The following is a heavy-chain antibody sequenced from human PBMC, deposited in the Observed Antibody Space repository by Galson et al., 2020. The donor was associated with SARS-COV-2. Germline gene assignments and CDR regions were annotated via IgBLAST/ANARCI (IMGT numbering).Heavy chain of an antibody. Sequence: SETLSLTCTVSGASISSGSYYWSWIRQPAGKGLEWIGRIYKSGNTNYHPTLWSQVTISVDTSKNQFSLKLTSVTAADTAVYYCARGNSPFVTIVGVHTGACGRDVWGQGTTVTVSS. V-gene: IGHV4-61*02. CDR2: IYKSGNT. J-gene: IGHJ6*02. CDR3: ARGNSPFVTIVGVHTGACGRDV. CDR1: GASISSGSYY. D-gene: IGHD3-3*01.